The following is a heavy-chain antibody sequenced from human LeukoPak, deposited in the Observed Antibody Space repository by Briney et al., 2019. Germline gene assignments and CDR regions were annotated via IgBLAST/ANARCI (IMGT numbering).Heavy chain of an antibody. J-gene: IGHJ6*03. CDR3: ARAVAGNSAHYYYYYMDV. V-gene: IGHV1-2*02. Sequence: RASVKVSCKASGYTFTGYYVHWVRQAPGQGLEWMGWMNPKSGGTNYAQKFEARVTMNRDTSISTAYMELSRLRSDDTAVYYCARAVAGNSAHYYYYYMDVWGKGTTVTISS. CDR1: GYTFTGYY. CDR2: MNPKSGGT. D-gene: IGHD6-19*01.